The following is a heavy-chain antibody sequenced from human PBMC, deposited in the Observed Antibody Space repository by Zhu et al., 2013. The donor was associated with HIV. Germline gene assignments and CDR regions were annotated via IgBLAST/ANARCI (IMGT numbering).Heavy chain of an antibody. V-gene: IGHV1-69*01. CDR2: INPISGAT. D-gene: IGHD6-19*01. Sequence: QVQLVQSGAEVKKPGSSVKVSCKASGGTFSSYAISWVRQAPGQGLEWMGGINPISGATNYAQNFQGRITISADGITNTAYMDLTSLTSEDTAVFDASGHFFESGYWGQGTLVTVSS. CDR1: GGTFSSYA. CDR3: SGHFFESGY. J-gene: IGHJ4*02.